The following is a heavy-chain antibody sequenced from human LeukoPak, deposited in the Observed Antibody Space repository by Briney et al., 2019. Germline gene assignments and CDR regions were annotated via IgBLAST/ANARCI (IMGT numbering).Heavy chain of an antibody. CDR3: AKDSQVRGVWFDP. CDR1: GFTFSSYA. J-gene: IGHJ5*02. D-gene: IGHD3-10*01. Sequence: GGSLRLSCAASGFTFSSYAMSWVRQAPEKGLEWVSAFSGSGGSTYYADSVKGRFTISRDNSKNTLYLQMNSLRAEDTAVYYCAKDSQVRGVWFDPWGQGTLVTVSS. V-gene: IGHV3-23*01. CDR2: FSGSGGST.